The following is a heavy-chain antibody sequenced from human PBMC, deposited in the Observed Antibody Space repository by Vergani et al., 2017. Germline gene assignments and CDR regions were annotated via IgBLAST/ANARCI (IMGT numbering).Heavy chain of an antibody. Sequence: QVQLVESGGGLVKPGGSLRLSCAASGFTFSDYYMSWIRQAPGKGLEWVSDISSSGSTIYYADSLKGRFTISMENAKNSMYLQMNSLRAEDTAVYYCARDREFFMITFGGAGYFDLWGRGTLVTVSS. J-gene: IGHJ2*01. CDR1: GFTFSDYY. D-gene: IGHD3-16*01. CDR2: ISSSGSTI. V-gene: IGHV3-11*01. CDR3: ARDREFFMITFGGAGYFDL.